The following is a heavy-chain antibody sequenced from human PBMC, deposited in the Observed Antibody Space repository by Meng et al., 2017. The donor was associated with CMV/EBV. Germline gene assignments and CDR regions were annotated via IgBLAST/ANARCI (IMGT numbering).Heavy chain of an antibody. V-gene: IGHV3-30*02. CDR2: IRYDGSNK. J-gene: IGHJ4*02. D-gene: IGHD6-13*01. Sequence: QVQLVESGGGVVQPGGSLGLSCAASGFTCSRYGMHWVRQAPGKGLEWVAFIRYDGSNKYYADSVKGRFTISRDNSKNTLYLQMNSLRAEDTAVYYCAKDPGIAAAAYFDYWGQGTLVTVS. CDR3: AKDPGIAAAAYFDY. CDR1: GFTCSRYG.